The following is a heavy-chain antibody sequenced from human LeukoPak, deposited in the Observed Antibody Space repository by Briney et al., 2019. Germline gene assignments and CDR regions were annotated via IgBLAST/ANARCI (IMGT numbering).Heavy chain of an antibody. V-gene: IGHV3-23*01. J-gene: IGHJ4*02. Sequence: GGSLRPSCAASGFTFSSYAMSWVRQAPGKGLEWVSAISGSGGSTYYADSVKGRFTISRDNSKNTLYLQMNSLRAEDTAVYYCAKALYRIAAAGIGYWGQGTLVTVSS. D-gene: IGHD6-13*01. CDR2: ISGSGGST. CDR1: GFTFSSYA. CDR3: AKALYRIAAAGIGY.